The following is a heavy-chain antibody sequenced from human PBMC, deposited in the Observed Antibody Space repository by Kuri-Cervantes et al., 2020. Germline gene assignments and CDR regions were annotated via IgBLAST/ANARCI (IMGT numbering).Heavy chain of an antibody. V-gene: IGHV1-46*01. CDR3: AREGYGDYVLMPDRIKFFDY. CDR2: INPSGGST. D-gene: IGHD4-17*01. CDR1: GYTFTSYY. J-gene: IGHJ4*02. Sequence: ASVKVSCKASGYTFTSYYMHWVRQAPGQRLEWMGIINPSGGSTSYAQKFQGRVTMTRDTSTSTVYMELSSLRSEDTAVYYCAREGYGDYVLMPDRIKFFDYWGQGTLVTVSS.